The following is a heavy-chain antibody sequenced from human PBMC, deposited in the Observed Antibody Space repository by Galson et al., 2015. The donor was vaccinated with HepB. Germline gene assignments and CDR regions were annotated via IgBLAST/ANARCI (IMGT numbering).Heavy chain of an antibody. CDR1: GFTFSSYA. V-gene: IGHV3-23*01. CDR2: ISGSGGST. Sequence: SLRLSCAASGFTFSSYAMSWVRQAPGKGLEWVSAISGSGGSTYYADSVKGRFTISRDNSKNTLYLQMNSLRAEDTAVYYCAKGRTSCHLGGCSDYYYGMDVWGQGTLVAVSS. D-gene: IGHD2-2*01. J-gene: IGHJ6*02. CDR3: AKGRTSCHLGGCSDYYYGMDV.